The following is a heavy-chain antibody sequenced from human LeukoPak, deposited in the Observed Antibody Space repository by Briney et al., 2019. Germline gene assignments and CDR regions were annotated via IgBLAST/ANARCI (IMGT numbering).Heavy chain of an antibody. Sequence: GGSLRLSCAASGFTLSSYSMNWVRQAPGKGLEWVSSIGNDNTYIYYSDSVKGRFTISRDNSKSSLYLQMNDLRAEDTAVYYCARNDYTQNRGYCVDYWGQGTLVTVSS. V-gene: IGHV3-21*01. CDR1: GFTLSSYS. CDR3: ARNDYTQNRGYCVDY. J-gene: IGHJ4*02. CDR2: IGNDNTYI. D-gene: IGHD4-11*01.